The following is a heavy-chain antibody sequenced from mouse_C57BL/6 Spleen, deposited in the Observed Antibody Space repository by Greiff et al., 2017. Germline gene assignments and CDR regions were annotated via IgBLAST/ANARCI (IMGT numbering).Heavy chain of an antibody. J-gene: IGHJ1*03. CDR3: ARSNWPWYFDV. V-gene: IGHV5-17*01. CDR2: ISSGSSTI. D-gene: IGHD2-5*01. CDR1: GFTFSDYG. Sequence: EVQLVESGGGLVKPGGSLNLSCAVSGFTFSDYGMHWVRQAPEKGLEWVAYISSGSSTIYYADTVKGRFTINRDNAKNTLFLQMTSLRSEDTAMYYCARSNWPWYFDVWGTGTTVTVSS.